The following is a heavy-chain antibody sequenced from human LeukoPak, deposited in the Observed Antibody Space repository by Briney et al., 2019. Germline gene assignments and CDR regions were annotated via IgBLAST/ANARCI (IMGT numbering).Heavy chain of an antibody. CDR2: INPNSGGT. CDR3: ARVRIAVAGTWGIGYYYYGMDV. J-gene: IGHJ6*02. V-gene: IGHV1-2*02. D-gene: IGHD6-19*01. CDR1: GYTLTSYY. Sequence: ASVKVSCKASGYTLTSYYMHWVRQAPGQGLEWMGWINPNSGGTNYAQKFQGRVTMTRDTSISTAYMELSRLRSDDTAVYYCARVRIAVAGTWGIGYYYYGMDVWGRGTTVTVSS.